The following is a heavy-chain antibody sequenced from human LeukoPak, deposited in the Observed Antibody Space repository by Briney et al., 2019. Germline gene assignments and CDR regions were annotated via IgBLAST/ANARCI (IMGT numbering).Heavy chain of an antibody. Sequence: GGSLRLSCAAPGFTFSSYSMNWVRQAPGKGLEWVSSISSSSSYIYYADSVKGRFTISRDNAKNSLYLQMNSLRAEDTAVYYCARVSYFYDILTGPTYYYMDVWGKGTTVTISS. CDR2: ISSSSSYI. CDR3: ARVSYFYDILTGPTYYYMDV. J-gene: IGHJ6*03. V-gene: IGHV3-21*01. D-gene: IGHD3-9*01. CDR1: GFTFSSYS.